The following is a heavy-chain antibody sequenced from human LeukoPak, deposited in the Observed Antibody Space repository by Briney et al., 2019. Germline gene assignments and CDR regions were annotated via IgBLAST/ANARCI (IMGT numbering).Heavy chain of an antibody. Sequence: SQTLSLTCTVSGASISSGYYYWSWLRQSPGKGLEWIGYIYYSGTTYYSPSLKSRLTISLDTSKNHLSLKLTSVTAADTAIYYCARDNDDGDYVGWFDPWGQGTLVTVSS. D-gene: IGHD4-17*01. CDR3: ARDNDDGDYVGWFDP. CDR1: GASISSGYYY. J-gene: IGHJ5*02. CDR2: IYYSGTT. V-gene: IGHV4-30-4*01.